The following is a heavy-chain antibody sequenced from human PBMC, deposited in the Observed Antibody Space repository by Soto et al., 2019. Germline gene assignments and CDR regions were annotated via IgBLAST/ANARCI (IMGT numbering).Heavy chain of an antibody. CDR2: IIPIFGTA. CDR1: GGTFSSYA. CDR3: ARSPPAIVGATPFDY. D-gene: IGHD1-26*01. V-gene: IGHV1-69*13. J-gene: IGHJ4*02. Sequence: SVKVSCKASGGTFSSYAISWVRQAPGQGLEWMGGIIPIFGTANYAQKFQGRVTITADESTSTAYMELSSLRSEDTAVYYCARSPPAIVGATPFDYWGQGTLVTVSS.